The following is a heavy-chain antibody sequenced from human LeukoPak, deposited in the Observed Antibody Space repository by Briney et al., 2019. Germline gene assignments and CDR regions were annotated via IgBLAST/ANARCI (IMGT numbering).Heavy chain of an antibody. Sequence: SETLSLTCTVSGGSFSGYYWSWIRQPAGKGLEWIGRIYTSGSTNYNPSLKSRVTMSVDTSKNQFSLKLSSVTAANTAVYYCARVSSAGIWDYWGQGTLVTVSS. V-gene: IGHV4-4*07. J-gene: IGHJ4*02. CDR1: GGSFSGYY. CDR3: ARVSSAGIWDY. D-gene: IGHD6-19*01. CDR2: IYTSGST.